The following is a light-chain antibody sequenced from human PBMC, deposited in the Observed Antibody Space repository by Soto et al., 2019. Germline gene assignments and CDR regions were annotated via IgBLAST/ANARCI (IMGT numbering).Light chain of an antibody. CDR2: EVS. CDR3: SSCRGSDIV. Sequence: QSALTQPPSASGSPGQSVTISCTGTSSDVGACNSVSWYQQHPGKVPKLLISEVSKRPSGVPDRFSGSKSGNTASLTVYGLQAEDEADYYCSSCRGSDIVFGGGTKLTVL. CDR1: SSDVGACNS. V-gene: IGLV2-8*01. J-gene: IGLJ2*01.